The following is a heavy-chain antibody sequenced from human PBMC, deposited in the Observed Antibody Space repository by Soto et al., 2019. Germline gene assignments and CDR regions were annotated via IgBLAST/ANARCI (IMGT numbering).Heavy chain of an antibody. D-gene: IGHD2-15*01. V-gene: IGHV3-30*03. J-gene: IGHJ6*02. CDR1: VFTFNSYG. CDR2: ISYDSTKT. Sequence: QVQLVESGGGVVQPGRSLRLSCAASVFTFNSYGMHWFRQCPGNVLEWVAFISYDSTKTYYADSVKGRFTISRDNSNSALYVQMNSLTGEDTAVYYCARTRSASSDFHYSSLDVWGQGTTVTVSS. CDR3: ARTRSASSDFHYSSLDV.